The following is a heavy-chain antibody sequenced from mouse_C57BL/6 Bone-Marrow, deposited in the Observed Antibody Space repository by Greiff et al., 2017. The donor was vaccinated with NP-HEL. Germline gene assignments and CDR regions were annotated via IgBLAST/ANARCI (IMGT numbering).Heavy chain of an antibody. CDR1: GFTFSDYY. Sequence: EVKLVESEGGLVQPGSSMKLSCTASGFTFSDYYMAWVRQVPEKGLEWVANINYDGSSTYYLDSLKSRFIISRDNAKNILYLQMSSLKSEDTATYYCARGDYGNYGYYFDYWGQGTTLTVSS. V-gene: IGHV5-16*01. CDR2: INYDGSST. CDR3: ARGDYGNYGYYFDY. J-gene: IGHJ2*01. D-gene: IGHD2-1*01.